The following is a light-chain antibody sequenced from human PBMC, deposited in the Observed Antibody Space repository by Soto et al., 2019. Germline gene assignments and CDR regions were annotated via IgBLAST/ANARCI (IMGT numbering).Light chain of an antibody. CDR3: SSLTSSSTYV. V-gene: IGLV2-18*02. J-gene: IGLJ1*01. CDR1: SSDVGRYDR. CDR2: EVT. Sequence: QSALTQPPSVSGSPGQSVTISCTGTSSDVGRYDRVSWYQQPPGTAPKIMIYEVTNRPSGVPDRFSGSKSGNTASLTISGLQAEDEADYYCSSLTSSSTYVFGTGTKLTVL.